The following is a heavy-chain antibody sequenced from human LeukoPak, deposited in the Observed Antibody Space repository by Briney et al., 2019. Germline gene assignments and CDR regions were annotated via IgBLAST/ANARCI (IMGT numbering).Heavy chain of an antibody. CDR3: ARGVAALMDV. V-gene: IGHV3-7*04. D-gene: IGHD6-6*01. Sequence: GGSLSPSCAAPRLTFINYWMTGFGRAPGRGLGWVANIKQDASEKYYVDSVRGRFTISRDNAKNSLYLQMDSLRGEDTAVYFCARGVAALMDVWGKGTTVTVSS. J-gene: IGHJ6*03. CDR1: RLTFINYW. CDR2: IKQDASEK.